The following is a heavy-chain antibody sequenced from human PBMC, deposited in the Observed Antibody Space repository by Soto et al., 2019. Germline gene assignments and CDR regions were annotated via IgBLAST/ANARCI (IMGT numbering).Heavy chain of an antibody. CDR3: ARDQHHYFDY. V-gene: IGHV3-33*01. CDR2: IWYDGSNK. J-gene: IGHJ4*02. Sequence: GGSLRLSCAASGFTFSSYGMHWVRQAPGKGLEWMAVIWYDGSNKYYADSVKGRFTISRDNSKNTLYLQMNSLRAEDTAVYYCARDQHHYFDYWGQGTLVTVSS. CDR1: GFTFSSYG.